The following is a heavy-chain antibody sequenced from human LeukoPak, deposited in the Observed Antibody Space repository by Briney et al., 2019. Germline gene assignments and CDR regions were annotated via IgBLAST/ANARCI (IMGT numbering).Heavy chain of an antibody. D-gene: IGHD3-10*01. Sequence: PSETLSLTCAVSGGSISSSNWWSWVRQPPGKGLEWIGYISYSGSTNYNPSLKSRVTISVDTSRNQFSLKLSSVTAADTAVYYCARGRLGGSGSYYNVLDYWGQGTLVTVSS. CDR2: ISYSGST. J-gene: IGHJ4*02. V-gene: IGHV4-4*02. CDR3: ARGRLGGSGSYYNVLDY. CDR1: GGSISSSNW.